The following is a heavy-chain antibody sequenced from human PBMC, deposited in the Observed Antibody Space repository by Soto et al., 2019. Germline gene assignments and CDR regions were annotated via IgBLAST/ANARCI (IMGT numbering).Heavy chain of an antibody. Sequence: QVQLVQSGAEVKKPGASVKVSCKASGYTFTNYGIHWVRQAPGQRLEWMGWINAGSGNTKYSQKFQGRVTFTRDTSASTAYMELSSLRSEDTAMYFCARSGYSSGWYHWYFDFCGRGTLVTVSS. CDR2: INAGSGNT. D-gene: IGHD6-19*01. J-gene: IGHJ2*01. V-gene: IGHV1-3*01. CDR1: GYTFTNYG. CDR3: ARSGYSSGWYHWYFDF.